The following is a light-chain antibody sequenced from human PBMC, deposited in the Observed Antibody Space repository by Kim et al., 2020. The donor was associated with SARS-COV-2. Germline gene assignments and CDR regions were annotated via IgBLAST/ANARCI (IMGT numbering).Light chain of an antibody. J-gene: IGKJ2*01. Sequence: DIQMTQSPSTLSASVGDRVTITCRASQSINNWLAWYQQKAGTAPKLLIYKASSLQTGVPSRFSGGGSGTYFTLTISSLQPDDFATYYCQQYESPLYTFGQGTKVDIK. V-gene: IGKV1-5*03. CDR2: KAS. CDR1: QSINNW. CDR3: QQYESPLYT.